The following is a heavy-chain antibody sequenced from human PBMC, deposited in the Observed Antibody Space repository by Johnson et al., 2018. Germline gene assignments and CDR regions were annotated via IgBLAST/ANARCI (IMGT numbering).Heavy chain of an antibody. Sequence: QLVQSGPEVKKPGTSVKVSCKASGFTFTSSAVQWVRQARGQRLEWRGWIVVGSGNPNYAQKFQERVPITRDMSTRPAYMGVSSLRSEDTAVYYCGGGVVVIKGDAFDIWGQGTMVTVSS. CDR1: GFTFTSSA. D-gene: IGHD3-22*01. CDR2: IVVGSGNP. J-gene: IGHJ3*02. V-gene: IGHV1-58*01. CDR3: GGGVVVIKGDAFDI.